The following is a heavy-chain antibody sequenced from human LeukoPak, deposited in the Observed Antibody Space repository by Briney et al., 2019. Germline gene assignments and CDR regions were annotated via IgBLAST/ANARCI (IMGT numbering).Heavy chain of an antibody. D-gene: IGHD1-26*01. CDR1: GGTFSIYA. CDR3: ARGGWELKSKYYYYYMDV. Sequence: ASVKVSCKASGGTFSIYAISWVRQAPGQGLEWMGRIIPIFGTANYAQKFQGRVTITTDESTSTAYMELSSLRSEDTAVYYCARGGWELKSKYYYYYMDVWGKGTTVTVSS. CDR2: IIPIFGTA. J-gene: IGHJ6*03. V-gene: IGHV1-69*05.